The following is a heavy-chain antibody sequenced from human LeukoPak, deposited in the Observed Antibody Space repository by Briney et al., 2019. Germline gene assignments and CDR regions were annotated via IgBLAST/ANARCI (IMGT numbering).Heavy chain of an antibody. V-gene: IGHV3-9*03. CDR3: AKGAVAAVYNEGFDP. CDR1: GFTFDDYA. J-gene: IGHJ5*02. Sequence: GGSLRLSCAASGFTFDDYAMHWVRQAPGKGLEWVSGISWNSGSIGYADSVKGRFTISRDNAKDSLYLQMNSLRAEDMALYYCAKGAVAAVYNEGFDPWGQGTLVTVSS. D-gene: IGHD6-19*01. CDR2: ISWNSGSI.